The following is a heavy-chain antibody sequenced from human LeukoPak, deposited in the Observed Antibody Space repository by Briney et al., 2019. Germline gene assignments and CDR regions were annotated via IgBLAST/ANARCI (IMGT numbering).Heavy chain of an antibody. V-gene: IGHV3-23*01. CDR3: AKGTTNRDY. D-gene: IGHD1-1*01. J-gene: IGHJ4*02. CDR1: GFTFSGYA. Sequence: GGSLRVSCAASGFTFSGYAMTWVRQAPGKGLEWLSSISNSGGNTYYADPVKGRFTISRDNSKNTLYLQMNSLRAEDTAVYYCAKGTTNRDYWGQGTLVTVSS. CDR2: ISNSGGNT.